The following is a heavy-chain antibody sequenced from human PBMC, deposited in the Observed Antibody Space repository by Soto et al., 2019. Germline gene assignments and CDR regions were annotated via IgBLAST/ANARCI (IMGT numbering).Heavy chain of an antibody. CDR3: ASDAAKYQLLDVWFDP. CDR1: GYTFTSYG. CDR2: ISAYNGNT. Sequence: QVQLVQSGAEVKKPGASMKVSCKASGYTFTSYGISWVRQAPGQGLEWMGWISAYNGNTNYAQKLQGRVTMTTDTSTSTAYMELRSLRSDDTAVYYCASDAAKYQLLDVWFDPLGQGTLVTVSS. J-gene: IGHJ5*02. V-gene: IGHV1-18*01. D-gene: IGHD2-2*01.